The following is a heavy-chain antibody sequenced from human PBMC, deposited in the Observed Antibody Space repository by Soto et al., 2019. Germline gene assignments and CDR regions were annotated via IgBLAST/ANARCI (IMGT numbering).Heavy chain of an antibody. CDR2: IYHSVST. CDR3: AGVDTAMESRSY. CDR1: GGSISSSNW. J-gene: IGHJ4*02. Sequence: SETLSLTCAVSGGSISSSNWWSWVRQPPGKGLEWIGEIYHSVSTNYNPSLKSRVTISVDKSKNQSSLKLSSVTAADTAVYYCAGVDTAMESRSYWGQGTMVTV. D-gene: IGHD5-18*01. V-gene: IGHV4-4*02.